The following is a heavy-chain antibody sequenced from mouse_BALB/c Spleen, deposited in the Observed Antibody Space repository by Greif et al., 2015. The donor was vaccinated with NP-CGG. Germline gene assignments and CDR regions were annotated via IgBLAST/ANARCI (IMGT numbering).Heavy chain of an antibody. J-gene: IGHJ3*01. CDR1: GYSFTGYT. CDR3: AREGDGKVTAWFAY. V-gene: IGHV1-37*01. D-gene: IGHD2-1*01. CDR2: INPYNGGT. Sequence: EVQLQQSGPELVKPGAPMKISCKASGYSFTGYTMNWVKQSHGKNLEWIGLINPYNGGTSYNQKFKGKATLTVDKSSSTAHMEPLSLTSEDSAVYYCAREGDGKVTAWFAYWGQGTLVTVSA.